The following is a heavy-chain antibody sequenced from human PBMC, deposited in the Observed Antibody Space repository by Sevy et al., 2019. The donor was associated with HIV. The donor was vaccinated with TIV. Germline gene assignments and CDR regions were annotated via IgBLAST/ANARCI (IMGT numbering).Heavy chain of an antibody. J-gene: IGHJ4*02. D-gene: IGHD2-21*02. V-gene: IGHV3-33*01. CDR3: ARVGPYCGGDCYWFDY. CDR2: IWNNGSSK. Sequence: GGSLGLSCAASGFTFSSYAMHWVRQGPGKGLEWVAVIWNNGSSKSYADSVKGRFTISRDSSKNTLYLQMNTLRAEDTAVYYCARVGPYCGGDCYWFDYWGQGSLVTVSS. CDR1: GFTFSSYA.